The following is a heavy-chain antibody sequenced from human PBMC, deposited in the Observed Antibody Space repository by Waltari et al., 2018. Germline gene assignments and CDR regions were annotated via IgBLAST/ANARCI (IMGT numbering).Heavy chain of an antibody. Sequence: EVQLLESGEGLVQPGWSLRHPCADSGFTLRRYAMSWVRQAPGKGLGLVSAVRGSGGSTFYADSVKGRFTISRDNSKNMLYLQLNSLRPEDTAVYYCAKDRGSWPPDAFDIWGQGTMVTVSS. CDR1: GFTLRRYA. V-gene: IGHV3-23*01. J-gene: IGHJ3*02. D-gene: IGHD6-13*01. CDR2: VRGSGGST. CDR3: AKDRGSWPPDAFDI.